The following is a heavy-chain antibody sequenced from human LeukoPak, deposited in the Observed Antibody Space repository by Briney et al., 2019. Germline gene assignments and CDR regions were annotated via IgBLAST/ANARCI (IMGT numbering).Heavy chain of an antibody. D-gene: IGHD2/OR15-2a*01. CDR1: GFTVSSNY. Sequence: GGSLRLSCAASGFTVSSNYMSWVRQAPGKGLEWVSVIYSGGGTYYADSVKGRFTISRDNSKNTLYLQMNSLRAEDTAVYYCARDTSTYWYFYLWGRGTLVTVSS. J-gene: IGHJ2*01. CDR3: ARDTSTYWYFYL. V-gene: IGHV3-53*01. CDR2: IYSGGGT.